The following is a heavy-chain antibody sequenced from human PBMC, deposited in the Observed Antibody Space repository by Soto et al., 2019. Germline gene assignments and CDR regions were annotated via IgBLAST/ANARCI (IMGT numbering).Heavy chain of an antibody. CDR2: IIPILGIA. CDR3: AREYDYGDYDDAFDI. J-gene: IGHJ3*02. CDR1: GGTFSSYT. D-gene: IGHD4-17*01. V-gene: IGHV1-69*04. Sequence: SVKVSCKASGGTFSSYTISWVRQAPGQGLEWMGRIIPILGIANYAQKFQGRVTITADKSTSTAYMELSSLRSEDTAVYYCAREYDYGDYDDAFDIRAQRTMVTGSS.